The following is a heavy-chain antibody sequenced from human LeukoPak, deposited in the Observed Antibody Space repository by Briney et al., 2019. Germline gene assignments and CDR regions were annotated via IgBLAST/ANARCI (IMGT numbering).Heavy chain of an antibody. CDR2: IRNDGKTQ. CDR3: ARLYATSWGFFDP. D-gene: IGHD2-2*01. CDR1: GFTFKSYG. J-gene: IGHJ2*01. Sequence: GGSLRLSCAASGFTFKSYGLHWVRRAPGKGLEWVAFIRNDGKTQYYADSVKGRFTISRDNSRNTMFLQMNSLRPEDTAVHYCARLYATSWGFFDPWGRGTLVTVSS. V-gene: IGHV3-30*02.